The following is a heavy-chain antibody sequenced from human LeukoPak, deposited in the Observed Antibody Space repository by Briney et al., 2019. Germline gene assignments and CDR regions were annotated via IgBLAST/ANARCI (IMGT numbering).Heavy chain of an antibody. CDR1: GGSFSGYY. CDR2: INHSGST. D-gene: IGHD2-2*02. CDR3: ARGLGHCSSTSCYRDLDYYYYGMDV. J-gene: IGHJ6*02. V-gene: IGHV4-34*01. Sequence: PSETLSLTCAVYGGSFSGYYWSWIRQPPGKGLEWIGEINHSGSTNYNPSLKSRVTISVDTSKNQFSLKLSSVTAADTAVYYCARGLGHCSSTSCYRDLDYYYYGMDVWGQGTTVTVSS.